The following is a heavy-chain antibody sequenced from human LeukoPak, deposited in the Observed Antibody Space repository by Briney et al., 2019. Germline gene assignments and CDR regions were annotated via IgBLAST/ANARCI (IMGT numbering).Heavy chain of an antibody. Sequence: PGGSLRLSCAASGFTVSNNYMSWVRQAPGKGLEWVALIRFDGTDKYYADSVKGRFTISRDNAKNSLYLQMNSLRAEDTAVYYCARDPRIAAAGTWLGDYWGQGTLVTVSS. V-gene: IGHV3-33*08. D-gene: IGHD6-13*01. CDR2: IRFDGTDK. CDR3: ARDPRIAAAGTWLGDY. J-gene: IGHJ4*02. CDR1: GFTVSNNY.